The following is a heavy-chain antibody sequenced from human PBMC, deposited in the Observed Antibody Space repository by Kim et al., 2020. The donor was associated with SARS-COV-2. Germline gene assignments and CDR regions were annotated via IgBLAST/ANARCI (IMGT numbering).Heavy chain of an antibody. CDR3: ARGPWGKWLLPSPFDY. CDR1: GGSFSGYY. CDR2: INHSGST. V-gene: IGHV4-34*01. J-gene: IGHJ4*02. Sequence: SETLSLTCAVYGGSFSGYYWSWIRQPPGKGLEWIGEINHSGSTNYNPSLKSRVTISVDTSKNQFSLKLSSVTAADTAVYYCARGPWGKWLLPSPFDYWGQGTLVTVSS. D-gene: IGHD3-22*01.